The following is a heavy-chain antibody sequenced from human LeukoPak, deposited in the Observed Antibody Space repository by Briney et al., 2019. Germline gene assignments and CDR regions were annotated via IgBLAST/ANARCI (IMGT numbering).Heavy chain of an antibody. J-gene: IGHJ4*02. CDR2: VSYDGGSK. CDR1: GFAFSSYA. Sequence: SGGSLRLSCAASGFAFSSYAMHWVRQGPGKGLEWVALVSYDGGSKYYADSVKGRITISRDNSKNTLHLQMNSLRTEDTAVYYCAKDTKAVAGHFDYWGQGTLVTVSS. V-gene: IGHV3-30-3*01. CDR3: AKDTKAVAGHFDY. D-gene: IGHD6-19*01.